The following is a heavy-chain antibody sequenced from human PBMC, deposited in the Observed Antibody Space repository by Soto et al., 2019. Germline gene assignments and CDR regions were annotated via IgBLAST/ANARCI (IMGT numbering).Heavy chain of an antibody. D-gene: IGHD3-22*01. V-gene: IGHV4-30-4*01. CDR1: GGSISSGDYY. Sequence: QVQLQESGPGLVKPSQTLSITCTVSGGSISSGDYYWSWIRLPPGKGLEWIGYIYYSGSTYYNPSLKSRVTISVVTSKNQFSLKLSSVTAADTAVYYCARVPYYYDSSGRTRYFQHWGQGTLVTVSS. CDR3: ARVPYYYDSSGRTRYFQH. CDR2: IYYSGST. J-gene: IGHJ1*01.